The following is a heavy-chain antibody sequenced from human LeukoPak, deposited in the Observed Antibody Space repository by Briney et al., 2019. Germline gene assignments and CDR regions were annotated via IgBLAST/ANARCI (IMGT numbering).Heavy chain of an antibody. CDR2: INSDGSNT. CDR3: ARGVVPYYYYMDV. V-gene: IGHV3-74*01. CDR1: GFTFSSYW. J-gene: IGHJ6*03. Sequence: GGSLRLSCAASGFTFSSYWMNWVRQAPGKGLVWVSRINSDGSNTNYADSVKGRFTISRDNAKNSLYLQMNSLRAEDTAVYYCARGVVPYYYYMDVWGKGTTVTISS. D-gene: IGHD2-15*01.